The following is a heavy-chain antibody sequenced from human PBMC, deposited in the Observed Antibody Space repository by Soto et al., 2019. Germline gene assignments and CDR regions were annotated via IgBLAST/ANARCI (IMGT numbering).Heavy chain of an antibody. CDR2: IYYSGST. J-gene: IGHJ4*02. CDR3: ARYDYYDSSGYYEDY. D-gene: IGHD3-22*01. V-gene: IGHV4-31*03. CDR1: GGSISSGGYY. Sequence: QVQLQESGPGLVKPSQTLSLTCTVSGGSISSGGYYWSWIRQHPGQGLEWIGYIYYSGSTYYNPSLNSRVTISVDTSKNQFSLKLSAVTAADTAVYYCARYDYYDSSGYYEDYWGQGTLVTVSS.